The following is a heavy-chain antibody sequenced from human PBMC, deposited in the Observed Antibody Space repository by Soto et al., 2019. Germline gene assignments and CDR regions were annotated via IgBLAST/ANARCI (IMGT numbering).Heavy chain of an antibody. D-gene: IGHD2-21*02. CDR2: ISYDGSNK. CDR1: GFTFSSYG. CDR3: AKDGGYCGGDCYSDAFDI. Sequence: QVQLVESGGGVVQPGRSLRLSCAASGFTFSSYGMHWVRQAPGKGLEWVAVISYDGSNKYYADSVKGRFTISRDNSKNTLYLQMNSLRAEDTAVYYCAKDGGYCGGDCYSDAFDIWGQGTMVTVSS. V-gene: IGHV3-30*18. J-gene: IGHJ3*02.